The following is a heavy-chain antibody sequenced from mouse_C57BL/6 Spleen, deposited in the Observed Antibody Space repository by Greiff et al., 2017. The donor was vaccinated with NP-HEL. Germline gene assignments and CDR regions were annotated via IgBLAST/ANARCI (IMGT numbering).Heavy chain of an antibody. CDR2: IDPSDSYT. CDR1: GYTFTSYW. D-gene: IGHD2-3*01. J-gene: IGHJ2*01. Sequence: QVQLQQPGAELVMPGASVKLSCKASGYTFTSYWMHWVKQRPGQGLEWIGEIDPSDSYTNYNQKFKGKSTLTVDKSSSTAYMQLSSLTSEDSAVYYCARGHDGYPYYFDYWSQGTTLTVSS. V-gene: IGHV1-69*01. CDR3: ARGHDGYPYYFDY.